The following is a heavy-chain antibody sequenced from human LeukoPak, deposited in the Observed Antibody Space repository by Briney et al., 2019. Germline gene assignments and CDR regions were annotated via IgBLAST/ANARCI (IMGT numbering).Heavy chain of an antibody. CDR2: FDPEDGET. Sequence: EASVKVSCKVSGYTLTELSMHWVRQAPGKGLEWMGGFDPEDGETIYAQRFQGRVTMTEDTSTDTAYMELSSLRSEDTAVYYCATVWFGELASFDYWGQGTLVTVSS. J-gene: IGHJ4*02. CDR3: ATVWFGELASFDY. CDR1: GYTLTELS. D-gene: IGHD3-10*01. V-gene: IGHV1-24*01.